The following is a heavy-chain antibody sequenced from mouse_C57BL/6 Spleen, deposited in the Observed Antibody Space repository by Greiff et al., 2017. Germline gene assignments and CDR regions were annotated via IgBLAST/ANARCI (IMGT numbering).Heavy chain of an antibody. CDR3: ASYYYGSSYFDY. V-gene: IGHV3-6*01. Sequence: ESGPGLVKPSQSLSLTCSVTGYSITSGYYWNWIRQFPGNKLEWMGYISYDGSNNYNPSLKNRISITRDNAKNQFFLKLNSVTTEDTATYYCASYYYGSSYFDYWGQGTTLTVSS. CDR1: GYSITSGYY. J-gene: IGHJ2*01. CDR2: ISYDGSN. D-gene: IGHD1-1*01.